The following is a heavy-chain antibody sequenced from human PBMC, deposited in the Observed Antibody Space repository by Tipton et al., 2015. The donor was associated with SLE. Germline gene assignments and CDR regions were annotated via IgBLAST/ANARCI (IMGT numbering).Heavy chain of an antibody. J-gene: IGHJ5*02. CDR3: ARGGYNYYDL. V-gene: IGHV3-21*04. CDR1: GFTFSSYS. Sequence: SLRLSCAASGFTFSSYSMNWVRQAPGKGLEWVSSISSSSSYIYYADSVKGRFTISRDNARNSLFLQMNSLMAEDTAVYYCARGGYNYYDLWGQGTLVTVSS. CDR2: ISSSSSYI. D-gene: IGHD5-24*01.